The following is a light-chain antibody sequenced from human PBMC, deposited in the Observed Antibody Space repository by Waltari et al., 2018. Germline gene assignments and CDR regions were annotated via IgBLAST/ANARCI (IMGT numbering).Light chain of an antibody. Sequence: EIVMTQSPATLSVSPGERATLSCRASQRVSNNLAWYQQKPGQAPRLLIYGASTRATGIPARFSGSGSGTEFTLTVSSLQSEDFAVYHCQQYNHWPPWTFGQGTRVEIK. CDR1: QRVSNN. J-gene: IGKJ1*01. CDR3: QQYNHWPPWT. CDR2: GAS. V-gene: IGKV3-15*01.